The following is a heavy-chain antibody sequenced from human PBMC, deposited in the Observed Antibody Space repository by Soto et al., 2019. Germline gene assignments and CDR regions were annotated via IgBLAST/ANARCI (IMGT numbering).Heavy chain of an antibody. Sequence: EVQLVESGGGWVQPGRSLRLSCAASGFTFDDYAMHWVRQAPGKGLEWVSGIAFNSGNTAYADFVKGRFTISRDNAKNSLYLQMNSLRAEDTALYYCAKDLRTSWIFGNFDSWGQGTLVTVSS. D-gene: IGHD3-3*01. CDR2: IAFNSGNT. CDR3: AKDLRTSWIFGNFDS. V-gene: IGHV3-9*01. CDR1: GFTFDDYA. J-gene: IGHJ4*02.